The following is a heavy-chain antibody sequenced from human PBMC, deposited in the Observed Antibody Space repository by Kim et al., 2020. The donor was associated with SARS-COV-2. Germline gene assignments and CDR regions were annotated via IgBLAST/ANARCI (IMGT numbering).Heavy chain of an antibody. D-gene: IGHD3-9*01. V-gene: IGHV3-48*02. Sequence: GGSLRLSCAASGFTFSSYSMNWVRQAPGKGLEWVSYISSSSSTIYYADSVKGRFTISRDNAKNSLYLQMNSLRDEDTAVYYCARGLTYYDILTGYYSDTLPYFDYWGQGTLVTVSS. CDR1: GFTFSSYS. CDR3: ARGLTYYDILTGYYSDTLPYFDY. J-gene: IGHJ4*02. CDR2: ISSSSSTI.